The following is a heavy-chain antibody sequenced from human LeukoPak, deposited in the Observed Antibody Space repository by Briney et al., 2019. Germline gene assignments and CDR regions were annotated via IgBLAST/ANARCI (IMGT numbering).Heavy chain of an antibody. V-gene: IGHV1-2*02. D-gene: IGHD3-22*01. Sequence: GASVKVSCKASGYTFTGYYMHWVRQAPGQGLEWMGWINPDSGGTNYAQKFLGRVTMTRDTSISTAYMELSRLRSDDTAVYYCARGPEYDSSGYYYLWRQRHYYFDYWGQGTLVTVSS. J-gene: IGHJ4*02. CDR1: GYTFTGYY. CDR2: INPDSGGT. CDR3: ARGPEYDSSGYYYLWRQRHYYFDY.